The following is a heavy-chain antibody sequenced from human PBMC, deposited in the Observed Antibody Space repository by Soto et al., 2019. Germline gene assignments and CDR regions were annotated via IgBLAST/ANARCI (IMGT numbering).Heavy chain of an antibody. D-gene: IGHD4-17*01. CDR2: IIPALGTT. CDR1: GGPFSSHT. J-gene: IGHJ2*01. Sequence: QDQLVQSGAEVKKPGSSVKVSCKAFGGPFSSHTFSWVRQAPGQGLEWMGRIIPALGTTTYAQKFQGRVTITAYEYVTTVYMELNSIRPEDTAVYYCARPDFGVYWYFDLWGRGTLVTVSS. V-gene: IGHV1-69*08. CDR3: ARPDFGVYWYFDL.